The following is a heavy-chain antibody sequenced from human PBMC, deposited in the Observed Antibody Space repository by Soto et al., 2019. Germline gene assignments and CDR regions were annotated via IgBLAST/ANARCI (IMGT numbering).Heavy chain of an antibody. CDR1: GFTFSSYA. V-gene: IGHV3-23*01. Sequence: GGSLRLSCAASGFTFSSYAMSWVRQAPGKGLERVSAISGSGGSTYYADSVKGRFTISRDNSKYTLYLQMNSLRADDTAVYYCAKDTGDYSKSTGWFDPWGQGTRVTVSS. CDR3: AKDTGDYSKSTGWFDP. D-gene: IGHD4-4*01. CDR2: ISGSGGST. J-gene: IGHJ5*02.